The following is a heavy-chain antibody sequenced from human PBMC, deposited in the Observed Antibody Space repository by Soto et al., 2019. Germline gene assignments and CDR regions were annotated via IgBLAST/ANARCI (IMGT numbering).Heavy chain of an antibody. V-gene: IGHV3-53*01. CDR2: IYSGGST. D-gene: IGHD1-26*01. CDR1: GFTVSSNY. Sequence: EVQLVESGGGLIQPGGSLRLSCAASGFTVSSNYMSWVRQAPGKGLEWVSVIYSGGSTYYADSVKGRFTISRDNSKNTLYLQMNSLRAEDTAVYYCARDPEGALRGWRFRGQGTLVTVSS. J-gene: IGHJ4*02. CDR3: ARDPEGALRGWRF.